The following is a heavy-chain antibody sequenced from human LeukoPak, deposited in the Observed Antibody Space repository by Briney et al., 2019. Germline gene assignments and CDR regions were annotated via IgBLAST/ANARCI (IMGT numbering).Heavy chain of an antibody. V-gene: IGHV3-30*18. Sequence: GGSLRLSCTASKFTFSHYGMQWVRQAPGKGLEWVAVISSDGSIKVYADSVKGRFTLSRDNSINTVDLQMNSLRAEDTAVYYCAKVEGWLQMRPYYFDYWGQGTLVTVSS. CDR3: AKVEGWLQMRPYYFDY. CDR1: KFTFSHYG. J-gene: IGHJ4*02. CDR2: ISSDGSIK. D-gene: IGHD5-12*01.